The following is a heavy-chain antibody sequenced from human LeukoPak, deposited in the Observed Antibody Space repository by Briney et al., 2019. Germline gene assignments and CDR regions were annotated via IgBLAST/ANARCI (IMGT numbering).Heavy chain of an antibody. Sequence: GGSLRLSCAASGFTFSSYAMSWVRQAPGKGLEWVSAISGSGGSTYYADSVKGRFTISRDNSKNTLYLQMNSLRAEDTAVYYCARDFGPPSYYYYGMDVWGQGTTVTVSS. J-gene: IGHJ6*02. V-gene: IGHV3-23*01. CDR1: GFTFSSYA. CDR3: ARDFGPPSYYYYGMDV. D-gene: IGHD3-3*01. CDR2: ISGSGGST.